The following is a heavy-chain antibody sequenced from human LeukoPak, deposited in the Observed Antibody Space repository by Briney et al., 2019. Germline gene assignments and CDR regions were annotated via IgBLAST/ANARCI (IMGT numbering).Heavy chain of an antibody. J-gene: IGHJ5*02. Sequence: SVKVSCKGAGGTFNSYAISWVRQAPGQGLEWMGGVIPVFALTRYAQKFQGRITVTADEFTNTVYMEMTNLTTEDRAMYYCASSSSFGTNSDTWGQGNLVTVS. CDR3: ASSSSFGTNSDT. CDR1: GGTFNSYA. D-gene: IGHD5-18*01. CDR2: VIPVFALT. V-gene: IGHV1-69*13.